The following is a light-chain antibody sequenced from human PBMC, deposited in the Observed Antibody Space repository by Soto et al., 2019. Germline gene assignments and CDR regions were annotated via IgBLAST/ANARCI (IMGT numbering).Light chain of an antibody. J-gene: IGKJ5*01. Sequence: EIMMTQSPATLSVSPGERATLSCRASQSVRSNLAWYQQKPGQAPSLLIYYASTRATGIPARFSGSGSGTEFTLPISSLQSEDFALYYCQQYHNWPPITFGQGTRLEIK. CDR1: QSVRSN. CDR3: QQYHNWPPIT. CDR2: YAS. V-gene: IGKV3-15*01.